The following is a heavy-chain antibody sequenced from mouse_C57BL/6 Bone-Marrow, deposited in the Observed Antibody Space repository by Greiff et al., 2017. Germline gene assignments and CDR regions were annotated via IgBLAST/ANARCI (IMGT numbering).Heavy chain of an antibody. CDR1: GYTFTSYG. V-gene: IGHV1-81*01. J-gene: IGHJ3*01. CDR3: LSDWFAY. CDR2: IYPRSGNT. Sequence: VQGVESGAELARPGASVKLSCKASGYTFTSYGISWVKQRTGQGLEWIGEIYPRSGNTYYNEKFKGKATLTADKSSSTAYMELRSLTSEDSSVYFCLSDWFAYWGQGTLVTVSA.